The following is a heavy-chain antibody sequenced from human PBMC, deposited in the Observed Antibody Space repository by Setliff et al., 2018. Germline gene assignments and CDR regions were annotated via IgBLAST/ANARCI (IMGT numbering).Heavy chain of an antibody. D-gene: IGHD3-3*02. CDR2: ISGSGVST. Sequence: PGESLKISCAASGFTFSSYAMSWVRQAPGKGLEWVSAISGSGVSTYYADSVKGRFTISRGNSKNTLYLQMNSLRAEDTAVCYCAKVNNHFWSGYYPYYYGMDVWGQGTTVTVSS. V-gene: IGHV3-23*01. J-gene: IGHJ6*02. CDR1: GFTFSSYA. CDR3: AKVNNHFWSGYYPYYYGMDV.